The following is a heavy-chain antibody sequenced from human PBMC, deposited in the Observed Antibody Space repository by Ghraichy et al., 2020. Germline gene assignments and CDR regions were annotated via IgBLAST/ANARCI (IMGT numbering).Heavy chain of an antibody. V-gene: IGHV4-34*01. CDR2: INHSGST. CDR1: GGSFSGYY. CDR3: ARVGYSYGSS. Sequence: SETLSLTCAVYGGSFSGYYWSWIRQPPGKGLEWIGEINHSGSTNYNPSLKSRVTISVDTSKNQFSLKLSSVTAADTAVYYCARVGYSYGSSWGQGTLVTVSS. J-gene: IGHJ4*02. D-gene: IGHD5-18*01.